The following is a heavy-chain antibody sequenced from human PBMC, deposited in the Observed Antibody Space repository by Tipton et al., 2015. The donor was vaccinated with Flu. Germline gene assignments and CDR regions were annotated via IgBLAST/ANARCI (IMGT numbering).Heavy chain of an antibody. D-gene: IGHD3-10*01. CDR3: ATKFASWGVWEPRDY. Sequence: TLSLTCTVSGGSINSTTHYWGWVRQPPGKGLEWIATVFHSGLTYYNPSLKSRVSIAIDTSKNQFSLRMNSVTAADSAVYYCATKFASWGVWEPRDYWGQGTLVTVSS. V-gene: IGHV4-39*07. CDR1: GGSINSTTHY. CDR2: VFHSGLT. J-gene: IGHJ4*02.